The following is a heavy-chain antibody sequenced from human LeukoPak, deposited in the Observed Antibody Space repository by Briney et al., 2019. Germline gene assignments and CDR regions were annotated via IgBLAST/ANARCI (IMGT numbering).Heavy chain of an antibody. J-gene: IGHJ4*02. CDR1: GFTFSDYY. CDR2: ISESGSYT. V-gene: IGHV3-11*05. Sequence: GGSLRLSCAASGFTFSDYYMNWIRQAPGKGLEWVSHISESGSYTNYADSVKGRFTISRDNAQNSLYLQMNSLRADDTAVYYCARVNDRGSWLDYWGQGTLVTVSS. CDR3: ARVNDRGSWLDY. D-gene: IGHD3-16*01.